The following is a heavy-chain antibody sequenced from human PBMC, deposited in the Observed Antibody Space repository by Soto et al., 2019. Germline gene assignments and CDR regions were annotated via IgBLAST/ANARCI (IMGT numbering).Heavy chain of an antibody. D-gene: IGHD1-26*01. CDR2: IIPILGIA. V-gene: IGHV1-69*04. CDR3: ARDRPGVGATLVY. Sequence: SVKVSCKASGGTFSSYTISWVRQAPGQGLEWMGRIIPILGIANYAQKFQGRVTITADKSTSTAYMELSSLRSEDTAVYYCARDRPGVGATLVYWGQGSLVTVSS. CDR1: GGTFSSYT. J-gene: IGHJ4*02.